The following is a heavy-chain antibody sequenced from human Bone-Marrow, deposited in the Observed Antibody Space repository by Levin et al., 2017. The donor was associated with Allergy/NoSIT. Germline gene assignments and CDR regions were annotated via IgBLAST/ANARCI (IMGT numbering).Heavy chain of an antibody. CDR1: GYTFSNYG. J-gene: IGHJ4*02. CDR2: ISAYNGNT. D-gene: IGHD3-22*01. Sequence: ASVKVSCKASGYTFSNYGVSWVRQAPGQGLEWMGWISAYNGNTNFAQNLLDRVTITTDTSTGTAYMEMSNLRSDDTAVYYCARSDFSNSSGYYFQHQTGDYWGQGTLVTVSS. V-gene: IGHV1-18*01. CDR3: ARSDFSNSSGYYFQHQTGDY.